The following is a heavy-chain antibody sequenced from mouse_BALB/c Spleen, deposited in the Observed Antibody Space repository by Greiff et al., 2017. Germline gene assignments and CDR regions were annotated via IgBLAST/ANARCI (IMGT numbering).Heavy chain of an antibody. CDR1: GYTFTSYW. J-gene: IGHJ3*01. CDR2: INPSTGYT. Sequence: QVQLQQSGAELAKPGASVKMSCKASGYTFTSYWMHWVKQRPGQGLEWIGYINPSTGYTEYNQKFKDKATLTADKSSSTAYMQLSSLTSEDSAVYYCARGLRFAYWGQGTLVTVSA. V-gene: IGHV1-7*01. CDR3: ARGLRFAY.